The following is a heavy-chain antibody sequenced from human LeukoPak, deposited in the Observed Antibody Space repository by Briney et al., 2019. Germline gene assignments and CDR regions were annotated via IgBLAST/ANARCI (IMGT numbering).Heavy chain of an antibody. Sequence: GGSLRLSCAASGFTFSNYAMTWVRQAPGKGLEWVSILSGSGGATYYADSVKGRFTISRDNSENTLFLQMNNLGAEDTAVYYCAKKRVITTPDAIDWYFDLWGRGTLVTVSS. J-gene: IGHJ2*01. V-gene: IGHV3-23*01. CDR3: AKKRVITTPDAIDWYFDL. D-gene: IGHD3-10*01. CDR2: LSGSGGAT. CDR1: GFTFSNYA.